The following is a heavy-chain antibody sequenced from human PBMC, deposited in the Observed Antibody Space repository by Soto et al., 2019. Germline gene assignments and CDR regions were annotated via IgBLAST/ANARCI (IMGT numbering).Heavy chain of an antibody. CDR1: GFTFSSYA. D-gene: IGHD3-16*01. CDR2: ISYDGSDH. V-gene: IGHV3-30-3*01. CDR3: AAVYTIDY. J-gene: IGHJ4*02. Sequence: QVQLVESGGGVVQPGRSLRLSCAASGFTFSSYAMHWVRQAPGKGLEWLAVISYDGSDHYYVDSVKGRFTISRDNSKNALLLQMNSRRTEDAAVYYCAAVYTIDYWGQGSLVTVSS.